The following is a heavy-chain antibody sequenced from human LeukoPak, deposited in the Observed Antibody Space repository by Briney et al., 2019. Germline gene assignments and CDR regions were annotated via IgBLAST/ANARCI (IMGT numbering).Heavy chain of an antibody. CDR2: IYYSGST. Sequence: SETLSLTCTVSGGSISSYYWSWIRQPPGKRLEWIGYIYYSGSTNYNPSLKSRVTISVDTSKNQFSLKLSSVTAADTAVYYCARGSYSPPDYWGQGTLVTVSS. J-gene: IGHJ4*02. V-gene: IGHV4-59*01. CDR3: ARGSYSPPDY. D-gene: IGHD5-18*01. CDR1: GGSISSYY.